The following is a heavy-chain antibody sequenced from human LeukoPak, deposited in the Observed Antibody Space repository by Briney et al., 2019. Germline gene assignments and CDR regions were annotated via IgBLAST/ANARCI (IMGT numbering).Heavy chain of an antibody. Sequence: GGSLRLSCAASGFTFSSYSMNWVRQAPGKGLEYVSYISSGSGTIYYADSVKGRFTISRDNAKNSLYLQMNSLRAEDTAVYYCARGPYYYDSSGHDYWGQGTLVTVSS. CDR1: GFTFSSYS. D-gene: IGHD3-22*01. CDR3: ARGPYYYDSSGHDY. V-gene: IGHV3-48*04. CDR2: ISSGSGTI. J-gene: IGHJ4*02.